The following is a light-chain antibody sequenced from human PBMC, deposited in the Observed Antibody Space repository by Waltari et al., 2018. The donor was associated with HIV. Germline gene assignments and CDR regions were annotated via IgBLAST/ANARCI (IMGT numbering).Light chain of an antibody. CDR1: QTIESNY. CDR2: GAS. CDR3: QQYGSSPPFT. J-gene: IGKJ2*01. V-gene: IGKV3-20*01. Sequence: LVLTQSPGTLSSSPGATVTLSCRASQTIESNYLAWYQHIPGQPPKFLIFGASQRAKGVPDRFSGNGSGTDFSLTISRLEPEDSAVYFCQQYGSSPPFTFGHGTTLEI.